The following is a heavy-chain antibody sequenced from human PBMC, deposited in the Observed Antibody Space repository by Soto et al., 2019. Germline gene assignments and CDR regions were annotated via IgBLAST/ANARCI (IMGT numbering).Heavy chain of an antibody. CDR1: GYTFTGYY. V-gene: IGHV1-2*04. CDR2: INPNSGGT. D-gene: IGHD3-16*02. J-gene: IGHJ5*02. Sequence: QVQLVQSGAEVKKPGASVKVSCKASGYTFTGYYMHWVRQAPGQGLEWMGWINPNSGGTNYAQKFQGWVTMTRDTSISTAYMELSRLRSDDTAVYYCARAYDYIWGSCRLGFDPWGQGTLVTVSS. CDR3: ARAYDYIWGSCRLGFDP.